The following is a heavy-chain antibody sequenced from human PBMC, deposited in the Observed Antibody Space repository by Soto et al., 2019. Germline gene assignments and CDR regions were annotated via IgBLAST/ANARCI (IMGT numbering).Heavy chain of an antibody. J-gene: IGHJ4*02. V-gene: IGHV1-18*01. CDR3: ARSGGGYDN. Sequence: QVRLVQSGIEVKKPGASVKVSCKTSGYTFNTYALSWVRQAPGQGLEWMGWISAYNGITVYAQVFQGRVTMTTNTPTSTAYLEVTSLRSDDTAVYYCARSGGGYDNWGQGTLVTVSS. D-gene: IGHD3-3*01. CDR2: ISAYNGIT. CDR1: GYTFNTYA.